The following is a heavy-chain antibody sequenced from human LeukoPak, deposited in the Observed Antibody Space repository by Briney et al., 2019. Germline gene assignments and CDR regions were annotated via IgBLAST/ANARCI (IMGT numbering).Heavy chain of an antibody. V-gene: IGHV4-34*01. CDR1: GGSFSGYY. D-gene: IGHD6-13*01. CDR3: ARDQYSSSWYYFDY. J-gene: IGHJ4*02. Sequence: SETLSLTCAVYGGSFSGYYWSWIRQPPGKGLEWIGEINHSGSTNYNPSLKSRVTISVDKSKNQFSLKLSSVTAADTAVYYCARDQYSSSWYYFDYWGQGTLVTVSS. CDR2: INHSGST.